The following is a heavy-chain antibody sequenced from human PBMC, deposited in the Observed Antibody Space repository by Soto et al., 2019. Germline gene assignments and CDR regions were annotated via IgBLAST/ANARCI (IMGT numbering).Heavy chain of an antibody. CDR3: ARQEGSGYPVPAYYYYMDV. CDR1: GGSISSYY. V-gene: IGHV4-59*08. J-gene: IGHJ6*03. Sequence: PSETLSLTCTVSGGSISSYYWSWIRQPPGKGLEWIGYIYYSGSTNYNPSLKSRVTISVVTSKNQFSLKLSSVTAADTAVYYCARQEGSGYPVPAYYYYMDVWGKGTTVTVSS. D-gene: IGHD5-12*01. CDR2: IYYSGST.